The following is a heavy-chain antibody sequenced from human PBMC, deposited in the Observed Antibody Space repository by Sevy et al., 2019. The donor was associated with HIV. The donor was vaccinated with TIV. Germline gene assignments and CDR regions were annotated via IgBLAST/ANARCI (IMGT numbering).Heavy chain of an antibody. V-gene: IGHV3-23*01. CDR2: LSFGCGKI. J-gene: IGHJ4*02. Sequence: GGSLRLSCAASGFAFYDYSMSWIRQAPGKGLEWVATLSFGCGKINYADSVKGRFTISRDNSTNSFYLQMDNLRVEDRALYYCAREGCTRPHDYWGQGTRVTVS. CDR1: GFAFYDYS. D-gene: IGHD2-8*01. CDR3: AREGCTRPHDY.